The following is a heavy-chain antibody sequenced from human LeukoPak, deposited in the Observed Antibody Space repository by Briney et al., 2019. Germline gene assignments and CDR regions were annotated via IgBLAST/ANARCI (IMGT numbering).Heavy chain of an antibody. V-gene: IGHV4-59*01. Sequence: SETLSLTCTVSGGSISSYYWSWIRQPPGKGLEWIGYIYYSGSTNYNPSLKSRVTISVDTSKNQFPLKLSSVTAADTAVYYCARGEFVVVPAAGYYYYGMDVWGQGTTVTVSS. CDR3: ARGEFVVVPAAGYYYYGMDV. J-gene: IGHJ6*02. D-gene: IGHD2-2*01. CDR1: GGSISSYY. CDR2: IYYSGST.